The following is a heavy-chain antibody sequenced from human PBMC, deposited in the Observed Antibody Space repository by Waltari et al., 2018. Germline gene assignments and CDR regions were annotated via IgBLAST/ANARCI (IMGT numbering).Heavy chain of an antibody. Sequence: QVQLQQWGAGLLKPSETLSLTCSVSGASFSAYYWGWVRHVPGKGLEWIGQIRHPGNTNYNPSLQSRVAISIDTSRNQFSLRVFSVSAAVTGLYFCTRGGNYDFWSHSPFVDPWGQGTQVTVSS. CDR1: GASFSAYY. CDR3: TRGGNYDFWSHSPFVDP. D-gene: IGHD3-3*01. V-gene: IGHV4-34*01. CDR2: IRHPGNT. J-gene: IGHJ5*02.